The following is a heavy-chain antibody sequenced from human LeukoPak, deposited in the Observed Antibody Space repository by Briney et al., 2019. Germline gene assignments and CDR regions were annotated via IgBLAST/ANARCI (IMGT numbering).Heavy chain of an antibody. CDR1: GGSISSTSTY. Sequence: PSETLSLTCTVSGGSISSTSTYWGWIRQPPGKGLECIGTIYYSGSTYYSPSLKSRVTITVDTSKNQFSLKLSSVTAADTAVYYCARSRWLVRGFGYWGQGTLVTVSS. V-gene: IGHV4-39*01. D-gene: IGHD6-19*01. CDR2: IYYSGST. J-gene: IGHJ4*02. CDR3: ARSRWLVRGFGY.